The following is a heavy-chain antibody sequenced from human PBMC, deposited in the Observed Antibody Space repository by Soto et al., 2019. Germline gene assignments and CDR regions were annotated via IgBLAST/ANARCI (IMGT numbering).Heavy chain of an antibody. J-gene: IGHJ4*02. Sequence: EVQLLESGGGLVQPGGSLRLSCAGSGFTFSDYAISWVRQAPGKGLEWVSAMSGRGGSVHYADSVKGRFSISRENSKNTVYLQMSSLRGEDTAIYYCAKTFGSNWLLDYWGRGTLVTVSS. V-gene: IGHV3-23*01. D-gene: IGHD6-13*01. CDR1: GFTFSDYA. CDR3: AKTFGSNWLLDY. CDR2: MSGRGGSV.